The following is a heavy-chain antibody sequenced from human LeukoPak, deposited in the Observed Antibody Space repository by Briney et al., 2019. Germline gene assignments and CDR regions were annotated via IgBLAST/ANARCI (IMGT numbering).Heavy chain of an antibody. CDR2: IHTSGNT. V-gene: IGHV4-4*07. CDR1: GGSIISYF. J-gene: IGHJ5*02. Sequence: SETLSLTCTVSGGSIISYFWSWIRQPAGKGLEWIGRIHTSGNTNYNPSLKSRVTMTVDTSKNQFSLNLTSVTAADTAEYYCAREKNQLGFDPWGQGTLVTVSS. CDR3: AREKNQLGFDP. D-gene: IGHD6-13*01.